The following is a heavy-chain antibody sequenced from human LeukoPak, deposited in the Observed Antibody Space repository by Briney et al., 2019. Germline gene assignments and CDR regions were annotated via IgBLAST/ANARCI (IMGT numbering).Heavy chain of an antibody. D-gene: IGHD3-9*01. CDR2: INPNSGGT. J-gene: IGHJ4*02. V-gene: IGHV1-2*06. CDR1: GYTFTGYY. Sequence: ASVKVSCKASGYTFTGYYMHWVRQAPGQGLEWMGRINPNSGGTNYAQKLQGRVTMTTDTSTSTAYMELRSLRSDDTAVYYCASGHDILTGYGYWGQGTLVTVSS. CDR3: ASGHDILTGYGY.